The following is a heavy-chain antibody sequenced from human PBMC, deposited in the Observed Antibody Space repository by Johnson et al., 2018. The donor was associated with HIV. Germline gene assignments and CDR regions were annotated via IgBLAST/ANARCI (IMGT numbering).Heavy chain of an antibody. CDR2: INSDGSST. D-gene: IGHD6-13*01. Sequence: MQLVESGGGLVQPGGSLRLSCAASGFTFSSYWMHWVRQAPGKGLVWVSRINSDGSSTSYADSVKGRFTISRDNAKNTLYLQMNSLRAEDTAVYYCARLGIAAARGAFDIWGQGTMVTVSS. J-gene: IGHJ3*02. CDR3: ARLGIAAARGAFDI. V-gene: IGHV3-74*01. CDR1: GFTFSSYW.